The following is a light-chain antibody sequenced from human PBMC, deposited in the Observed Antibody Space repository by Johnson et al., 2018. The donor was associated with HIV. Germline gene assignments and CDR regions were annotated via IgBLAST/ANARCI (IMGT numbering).Light chain of an antibody. Sequence: QSMLTQPPSVSAAPGQKVSISCSGNSCDIGNNYVSSHQQLPGTAPKLLIYDNKKRPSGIPDRFSGSKSGTSATLGITGLQTGDEADYFCGTWDSSPSVDYVVGTGTKVTVL. J-gene: IGLJ1*01. CDR1: SCDIGNNY. CDR2: DNK. CDR3: GTWDSSPSVDYV. V-gene: IGLV1-51*01.